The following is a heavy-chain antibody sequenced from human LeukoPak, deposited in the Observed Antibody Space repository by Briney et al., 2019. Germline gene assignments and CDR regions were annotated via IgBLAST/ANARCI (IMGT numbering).Heavy chain of an antibody. CDR2: IYYSGST. CDR1: GGSISSYY. Sequence: SETLSLTCTVSGGSISSYYWSWIRQPPGKGLEWIGYIYYSGSTNYNPSLKSRVTISVDTSKNQFSLKMSSVTAADTAVYYCARHRSHGDFFDYWGQGTLVTVSS. CDR3: ARHRSHGDFFDY. D-gene: IGHD4-17*01. J-gene: IGHJ4*02. V-gene: IGHV4-59*01.